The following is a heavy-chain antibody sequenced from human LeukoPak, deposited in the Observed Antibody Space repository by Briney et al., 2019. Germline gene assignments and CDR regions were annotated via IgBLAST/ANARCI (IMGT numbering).Heavy chain of an antibody. CDR2: INPSGAST. J-gene: IGHJ4*02. CDR3: ARDLNSYGYSYDS. V-gene: IGHV1-46*01. CDR1: GYTFTSYY. D-gene: IGHD5-18*01. Sequence: ASVKVSCKASGYTFTSYYMHWVRQAPGQGLEWMGIINPSGASTIYAQKFQGRVTMTRDMSTSTVYMELRGLRFEDTAMYYCARDLNSYGYSYDSWGQGTLVTVSS.